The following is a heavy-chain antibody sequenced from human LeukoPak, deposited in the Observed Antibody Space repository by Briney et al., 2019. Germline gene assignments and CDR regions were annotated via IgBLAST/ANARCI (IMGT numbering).Heavy chain of an antibody. CDR3: ARGDYYDSSGYDY. Sequence: PSETLSLTCAVYGGSFSGYYWSWIRQPPGKGLEWIGEINHSGSTNYNPSLKSRVTISVDTSKNQFSLKLSSVTAADTAVYYCARGDYYDSSGYDYWGQGTLVTVSS. CDR2: INHSGST. CDR1: GGSFSGYY. V-gene: IGHV4-34*01. D-gene: IGHD3-22*01. J-gene: IGHJ4*02.